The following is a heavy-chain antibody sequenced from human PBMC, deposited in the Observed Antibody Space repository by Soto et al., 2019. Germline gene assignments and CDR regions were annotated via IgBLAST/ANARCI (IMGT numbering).Heavy chain of an antibody. CDR1: GDSVASNSAA. V-gene: IGHV6-1*01. Sequence: SPTLSLPCSISGDSVASNSAAWNGIRQSPSRGLEWLGRTYYRSKWYNDYAASVKSRITINPDTSKNQVSLQLKSVTPEDTAVYYCTTAAPSGRYVNYYYGIEVWGQGTTVTVSS. CDR2: TYYRSKWYN. CDR3: TTAAPSGRYVNYYYGIEV. J-gene: IGHJ6*02. D-gene: IGHD3-3*01.